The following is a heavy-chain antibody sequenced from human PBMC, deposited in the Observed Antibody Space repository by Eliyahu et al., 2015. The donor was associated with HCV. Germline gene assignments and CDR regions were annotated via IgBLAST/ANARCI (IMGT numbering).Heavy chain of an antibody. CDR3: ARPTSTSCYNGDCYSDTFNI. D-gene: IGHD2-2*02. CDR2: INPNGGGT. Sequence: QVQLVQSGAEVKKPEAXVXVSCKAAGYXFXXFYIHGXRQAPGQGLEWMGWINPNGGGTHYAQKFQGRLTMTRDTSVSTAYMKLSSLRSDDTAVYYCARPTSTSCYNGDCYSDTFNIWGQGTMVTVSS. CDR1: GYXFXXFY. J-gene: IGHJ3*02. V-gene: IGHV1-2*02.